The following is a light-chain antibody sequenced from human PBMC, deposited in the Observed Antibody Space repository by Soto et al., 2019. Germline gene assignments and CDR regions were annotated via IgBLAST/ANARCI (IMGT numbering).Light chain of an antibody. CDR3: QHYNSYSWT. V-gene: IGKV1-5*03. CDR2: KAS. CDR1: QSISDW. J-gene: IGKJ1*01. Sequence: DIQMTQSPSTLSAFVGDRVTITCRASQSISDWLAWYQQKPGKAPKLLIYKASTLESGVPSRSSGSGSGTEFTLTISSLQPDDFATYYCQHYNSYSWTFGQGTKVEIK.